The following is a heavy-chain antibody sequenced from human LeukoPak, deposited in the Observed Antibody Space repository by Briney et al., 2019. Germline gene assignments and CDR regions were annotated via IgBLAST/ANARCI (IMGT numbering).Heavy chain of an antibody. Sequence: MTSETLSLTCTVSGGSISSYYWSWIRQPPGKGLEWIGYIYYSGSTNYNPSLKSRVTISVDTSKNQFSLKLSSVTAADTAVYYCARGTYDSSGPNWFDPWGQGTLVTVSS. CDR1: GGSISSYY. CDR3: ARGTYDSSGPNWFDP. V-gene: IGHV4-59*01. D-gene: IGHD3-22*01. J-gene: IGHJ5*02. CDR2: IYYSGST.